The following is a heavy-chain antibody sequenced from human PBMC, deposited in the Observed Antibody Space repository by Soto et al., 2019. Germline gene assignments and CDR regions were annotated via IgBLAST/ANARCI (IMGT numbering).Heavy chain of an antibody. CDR1: GDSVSSNSAA. CDR2: TYYRSKWYN. V-gene: IGHV6-1*01. D-gene: IGHD6-13*01. Sequence: PSQTLSLTCAISGDSVSSNSAAWNWIRQSPSRGLEWLGRTYYRSKWYNDYAVSVKSRITINPDTSKNQFSLQLNSVTPEDTAVYYCARDRYSSSWYRYYYYGMDVWGQGTTVTVSS. J-gene: IGHJ6*02. CDR3: ARDRYSSSWYRYYYYGMDV.